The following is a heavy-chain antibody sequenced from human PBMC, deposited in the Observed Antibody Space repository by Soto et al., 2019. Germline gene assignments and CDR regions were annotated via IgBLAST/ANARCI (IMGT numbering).Heavy chain of an antibody. CDR2: IIPILGIA. V-gene: IGHV1-69*02. Sequence: QVQLVQSGAEVKKPGSSVKVSCKASGDTFSSYSITWVRQAPGQGLEWMGRIIPILGIANYAQKFQGRVTITADKSTSTAYMELSSLRSEDTAVYYCARSGEGAYYVDYWGQGTLVTVSS. J-gene: IGHJ4*02. CDR3: ARSGEGAYYVDY. D-gene: IGHD3-16*01. CDR1: GDTFSSYS.